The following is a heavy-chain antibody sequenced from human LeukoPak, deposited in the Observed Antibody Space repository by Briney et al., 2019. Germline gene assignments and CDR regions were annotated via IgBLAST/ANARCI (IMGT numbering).Heavy chain of an antibody. CDR2: ISAYNGNT. Sequence: ASVKVSCKASGCTFTSYGISRVRQAPGRGLEWMGWISAYNGNTNYAQKLQGRVTMTTDTSTSTAYMELRSLRSDDTAVYYCARDFEWLYLDYWGQGTLVTVSS. D-gene: IGHD3-3*01. J-gene: IGHJ4*02. CDR1: GCTFTSYG. CDR3: ARDFEWLYLDY. V-gene: IGHV1-18*01.